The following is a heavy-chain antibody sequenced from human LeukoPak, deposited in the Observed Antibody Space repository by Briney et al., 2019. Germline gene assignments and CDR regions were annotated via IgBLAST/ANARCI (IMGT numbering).Heavy chain of an antibody. CDR1: GGTFSSYA. CDR3: ARGANYYDSSGYPDY. D-gene: IGHD3-22*01. Sequence: ASVKVSCKASGGTFSSYAISWVRQAPGQGLEWMGGIIPIFGTANYAQKFQGRVTITADESTSTAYMELSSLRSEDTAVCYCARGANYYDSSGYPDYWGQGTLVTVSS. CDR2: IIPIFGTA. J-gene: IGHJ4*02. V-gene: IGHV1-69*13.